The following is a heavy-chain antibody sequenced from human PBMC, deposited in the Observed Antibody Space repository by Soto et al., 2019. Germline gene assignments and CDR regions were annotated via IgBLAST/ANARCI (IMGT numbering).Heavy chain of an antibody. Sequence: SETLSLTCAVYGGSFSGYYSSWIRQPPGKGLEWIGEINHSGSTNYNPSLKSRVTISVDTSKNQFSLKLSSVTAADTAVYYCARGRDGITGTTNYYYYSGMDVWGQGTTVTVYS. V-gene: IGHV4-34*01. CDR3: ARGRDGITGTTNYYYYSGMDV. CDR1: GGSFSGYY. CDR2: INHSGST. J-gene: IGHJ6*02. D-gene: IGHD1-7*01.